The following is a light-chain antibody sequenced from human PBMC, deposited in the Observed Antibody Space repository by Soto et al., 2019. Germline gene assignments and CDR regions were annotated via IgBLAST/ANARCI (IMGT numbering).Light chain of an antibody. V-gene: IGLV1-51*01. CDR1: SSNIGTMY. Sequence: QSVLTQPPSVSAAPGQKVNISCSGSSSNIGTMYVSWYQHLPGTVPRLLVYENNKRPSGIPDRFSGSKSATSANLGITGLQTEDLADYYCGTWDVCLSTYVFGSGTKVTVL. CDR3: GTWDVCLSTYV. CDR2: ENN. J-gene: IGLJ1*01.